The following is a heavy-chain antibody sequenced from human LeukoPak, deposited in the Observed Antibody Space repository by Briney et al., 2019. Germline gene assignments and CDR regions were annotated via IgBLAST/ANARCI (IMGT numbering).Heavy chain of an antibody. CDR1: GGSISSSSYY. CDR3: AVMTQGY. Sequence: SETLSLTCTVSGGSISSSSYYWGWVRQPPGKGLEWNGSISYSGNTYYNPSLKSRVTISVDTSKNQFPLKLSSVTAADTAVYYCAVMTQGYWGQGTLVTVSS. V-gene: IGHV4-39*01. CDR2: ISYSGNT. D-gene: IGHD3-16*01. J-gene: IGHJ4*02.